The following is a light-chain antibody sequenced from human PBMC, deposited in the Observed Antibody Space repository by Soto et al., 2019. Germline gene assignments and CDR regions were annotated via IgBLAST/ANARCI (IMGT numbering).Light chain of an antibody. J-gene: IGKJ4*01. CDR1: RTINTY. V-gene: IGKV1-39*01. CDR2: GAS. CDR3: QQYDAWPLT. Sequence: DIQMTQSPSTLSGSVGDTITITCRASRTINTYLNWFQQKPGEPPRLLIYGASTLHDGVPSRFSGSGSGADFTLTISGLQPEDFAVYYCQQYDAWPLTFGGGTKVDIK.